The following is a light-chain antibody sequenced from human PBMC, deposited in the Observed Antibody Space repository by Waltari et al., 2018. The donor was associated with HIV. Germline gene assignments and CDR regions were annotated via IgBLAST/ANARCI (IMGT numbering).Light chain of an antibody. CDR2: GVS. Sequence: EIVLTQSPGTLSLSPGERATLSCRASQSVYRKSLAWYQQKAGQPPRLLIYGVSSRNTGVPDRFSGIGSGTDFSLTINGLEPEDSAVYHCQQYGSSPLTFGGGTKVEIK. CDR3: QQYGSSPLT. J-gene: IGKJ4*01. V-gene: IGKV3-20*01. CDR1: QSVYRKS.